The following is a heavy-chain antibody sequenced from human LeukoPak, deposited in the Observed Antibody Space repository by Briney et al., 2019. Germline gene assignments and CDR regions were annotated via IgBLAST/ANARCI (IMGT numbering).Heavy chain of an antibody. CDR2: IYHSGST. CDR3: ARGTVVVPAATNWFDP. D-gene: IGHD2-2*01. CDR1: GGSITSSNW. Sequence: SGTLSLTCAVSGGSITSSNWWSWVRQPPGKGLEWIGEIYHSGSTSYNPSLKSRVTISVDKSKNQSSLKLSSVTAADTAVYYCARGTVVVPAATNWFDPWGQGTLVTVSS. V-gene: IGHV4-4*02. J-gene: IGHJ5*02.